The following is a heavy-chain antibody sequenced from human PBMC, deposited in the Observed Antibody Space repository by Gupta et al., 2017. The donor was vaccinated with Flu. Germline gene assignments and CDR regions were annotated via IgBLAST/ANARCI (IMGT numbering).Heavy chain of an antibody. Sequence: QVQLVESGGGVVQPGRSLRLSCAASGFTFSSYGMHWVRQAPGKGLEWVAVRWYDGSNKYYADSVKGRFTISRDNSKNTLYLQMNSLRAEDTAVYYCARGPELVYAIRSWYFDLWGRGTLVTVSS. CDR2: RWYDGSNK. J-gene: IGHJ2*01. V-gene: IGHV3-33*01. CDR3: ARGPELVYAIRSWYFDL. CDR1: GFTFSSYG. D-gene: IGHD2-8*01.